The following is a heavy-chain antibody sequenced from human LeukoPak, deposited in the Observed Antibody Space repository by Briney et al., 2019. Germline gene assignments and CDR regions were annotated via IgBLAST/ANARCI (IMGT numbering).Heavy chain of an antibody. CDR1: GGSFSGYY. CDR3: ARLGYCSGGSCLQFDY. V-gene: IGHV4-34*01. CDR2: INHSGST. J-gene: IGHJ4*02. D-gene: IGHD2-15*01. Sequence: PSETLSLTCAVYGGSFSGYYWSWIRQPPGKGLEWIGEINHSGSTNYNPSLKSRVTISVDTSKNQFSLKLSSVTAADTAVYYCARLGYCSGGSCLQFDYWGQGTLVTVSS.